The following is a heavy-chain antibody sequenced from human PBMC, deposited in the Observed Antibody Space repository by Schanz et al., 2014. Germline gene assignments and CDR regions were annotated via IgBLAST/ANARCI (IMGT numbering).Heavy chain of an antibody. CDR1: GYTTFTDYY. J-gene: IGHJ4*02. Sequence: QVQLVQSGAELRKPGTSVKVSCKASGYTTFTDYYIHWVRQAPGQGLEWMGIVNPSVRGTHFAREFQGRVTVTSDTSTSTAYMDLRSLRSDDTAVYYCARDQSPYTNSSDVRYFDYWGQGSLVTVSS. D-gene: IGHD6-6*01. CDR3: ARDQSPYTNSSDVRYFDY. CDR2: VNPSVRGT. V-gene: IGHV1-46*01.